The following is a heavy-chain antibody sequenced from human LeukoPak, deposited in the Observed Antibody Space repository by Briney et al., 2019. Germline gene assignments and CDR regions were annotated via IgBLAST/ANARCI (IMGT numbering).Heavy chain of an antibody. Sequence: GGSLRLSCAASGFTFSSYEMNWVRQAPGKGLEWVSSISSSSSYIYYADSVKGRFTISRDNAKNSLYLQMNSLRAEDTAVYYCARRRGSSSWYFDYWGQGTLVTVSS. J-gene: IGHJ4*02. V-gene: IGHV3-21*01. CDR1: GFTFSSYE. CDR3: ARRRGSSSWYFDY. D-gene: IGHD6-13*01. CDR2: ISSSSSYI.